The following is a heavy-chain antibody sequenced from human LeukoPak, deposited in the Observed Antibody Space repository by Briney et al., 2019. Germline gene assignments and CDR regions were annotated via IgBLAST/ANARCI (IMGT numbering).Heavy chain of an antibody. CDR1: GFTFSYYG. CDR3: AKQCGGSDWFDAFDI. D-gene: IGHD6-19*01. V-gene: IGHV3-30*18. Sequence: PGRSLRLSCAASGFTFSYYGLHWVRQGPGKGLEWVAVISYDGSNKYYADSVKGRFTISRDNSKNTLFLQMISLRAEDTAVYYCAKQCGGSDWFDAFDIWGQGTMVTVSS. CDR2: ISYDGSNK. J-gene: IGHJ3*02.